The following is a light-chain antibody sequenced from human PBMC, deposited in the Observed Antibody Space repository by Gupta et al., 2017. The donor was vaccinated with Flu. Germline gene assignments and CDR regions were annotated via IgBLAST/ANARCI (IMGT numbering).Light chain of an antibody. CDR3: AALDDSLSGDYV. CDR1: DSNIGINT. CDR2: DNN. Sequence: SWSGGDSNIGINTVNWSQQLPTTAPKLLIYDNNQRPSGGPDRFSGSKSVTSASLAISGLQSEDEADYYCAALDDSLSGDYVFGTGTKSTVL. J-gene: IGLJ1*01. V-gene: IGLV1-44*01.